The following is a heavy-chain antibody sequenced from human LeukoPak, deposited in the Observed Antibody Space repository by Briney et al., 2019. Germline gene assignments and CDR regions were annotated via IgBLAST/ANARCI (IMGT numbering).Heavy chain of an antibody. CDR1: GFTFSSYW. D-gene: IGHD6-13*01. V-gene: IGHV3-74*01. Sequence: GSLRLSCAASGFTFSSYWMHWVRQAPGKGLVWVSRINTDGSSTSYADSVKGRFTISRDNAKDTLYLQMNSLRAEDTAVYYCATRYSSSWSALDYWGQGTLVTVSS. CDR3: ATRYSSSWSALDY. CDR2: INTDGSST. J-gene: IGHJ4*02.